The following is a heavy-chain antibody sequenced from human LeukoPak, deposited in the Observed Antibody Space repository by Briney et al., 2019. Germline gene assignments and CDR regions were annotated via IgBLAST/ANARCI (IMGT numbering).Heavy chain of an antibody. D-gene: IGHD2-15*01. CDR1: GFTFSSYA. CDR3: AKGRVGGTYYFDY. J-gene: IGHJ4*02. V-gene: IGHV3-23*01. CDR2: ISGSGGST. Sequence: PPGASLRLSCAASGFTFSSYAMRWVRQAPGKGLEWVSAISGSGGSTYYADSVKGRFTISRDNSKNTLYLQMNSLRAEDTAVYYCAKGRVGGTYYFDYWGQGTLVTVSS.